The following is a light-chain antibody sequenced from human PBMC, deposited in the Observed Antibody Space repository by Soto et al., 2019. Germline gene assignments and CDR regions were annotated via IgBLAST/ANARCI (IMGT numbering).Light chain of an antibody. CDR2: YAS. CDR1: QGVSNY. V-gene: IGKV3-11*01. Sequence: DIQMTQSPSSLSASAGERATISCRASQGVSNYLAWYQQKPGQTPKLLIYYASNLATGIPARFSGSGSGTDFTLTISSLQPEDVAVYYCQQYYSYPMTFGQGTKVEIK. CDR3: QQYYSYPMT. J-gene: IGKJ1*01.